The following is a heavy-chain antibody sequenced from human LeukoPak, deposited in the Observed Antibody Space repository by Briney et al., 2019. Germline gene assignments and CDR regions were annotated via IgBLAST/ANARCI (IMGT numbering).Heavy chain of an antibody. CDR3: AREDNLGNYYNFYMDV. V-gene: IGHV3-48*01. CDR1: GFTFSSYS. CDR2: ISRRSSNI. J-gene: IGHJ6*03. D-gene: IGHD1-1*01. Sequence: PGGSLRLSCAASGFTFSSYSMNWVRQAPGKGLEWVSYISRRSSNIYYADSVKGRSTITRDDAKNSLYLQMNSLRAEDTAAYYCAREDNLGNYYNFYMDVWGKGTTVSVSS.